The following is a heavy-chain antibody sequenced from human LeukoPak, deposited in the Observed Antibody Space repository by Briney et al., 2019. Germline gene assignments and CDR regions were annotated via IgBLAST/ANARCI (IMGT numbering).Heavy chain of an antibody. J-gene: IGHJ6*02. Sequence: GGSLRLSCAASGFTFSNAWMNWVRQAPGKGLEWVGRIKSKTDGGAIDYAAPVKGRFTISRDDSKNTLYLQMNSLQTEDTGIYCCTSTTAFVLVRGVIRSYNYDGMDVWGQGTTVTVSS. CDR3: TSTTAFVLVRGVIRSYNYDGMDV. CDR1: GFTFSNAW. V-gene: IGHV3-15*01. CDR2: IKSKTDGGAI. D-gene: IGHD3-10*01.